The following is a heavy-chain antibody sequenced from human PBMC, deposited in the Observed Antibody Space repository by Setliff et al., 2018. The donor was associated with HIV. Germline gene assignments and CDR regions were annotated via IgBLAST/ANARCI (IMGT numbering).Heavy chain of an antibody. CDR3: ARDDYSSSNPNYFDY. CDR2: ISAYNGHT. J-gene: IGHJ4*02. D-gene: IGHD4-4*01. V-gene: IGHV1-18*01. CDR1: GYTFTSYG. Sequence: ASVKVSCKASGYTFTSYGISWVRQAPGQGLEWMGWISAYNGHTSYAQKLQGRVTMTTDTSTSTAYMELRSLRSDDTAVYYCARDDYSSSNPNYFDYWGQGTLVTVSS.